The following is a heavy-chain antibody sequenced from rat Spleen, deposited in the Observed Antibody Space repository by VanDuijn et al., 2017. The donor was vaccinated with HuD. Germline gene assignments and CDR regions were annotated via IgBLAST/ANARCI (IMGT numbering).Heavy chain of an antibody. CDR3: TREVEGYFDY. CDR2: ISYDGTAT. J-gene: IGHJ2*01. V-gene: IGHV5-20*01. Sequence: EVQLVESGGGLVQPGRSLKLSCAASGLSFSNYDMAWVRQAPTKGLEWVASISYDGTATYYRDSVKGRFTLSRDNAKSTLYLQMDSLKSEDTATYYCTREVEGYFDYWGQGVMVTVSS. CDR1: GLSFSNYD. D-gene: IGHD1-11*01.